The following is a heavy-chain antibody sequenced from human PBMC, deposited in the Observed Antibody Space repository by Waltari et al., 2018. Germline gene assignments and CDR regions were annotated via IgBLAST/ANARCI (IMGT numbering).Heavy chain of an antibody. CDR3: ARGRDGYNYGTGFDY. J-gene: IGHJ4*02. D-gene: IGHD5-12*01. Sequence: QVQLVQSGAEVKKPGASVKVSCKASGYTFTSYYMHWVRQAPGQGLEWMGIINPSGGSTSYAQKCQGRVTMTRDTSTSTVYMELSSLRSEDTAVYYCARGRDGYNYGTGFDYWGQGTLVTVSS. CDR2: INPSGGST. V-gene: IGHV1-46*01. CDR1: GYTFTSYY.